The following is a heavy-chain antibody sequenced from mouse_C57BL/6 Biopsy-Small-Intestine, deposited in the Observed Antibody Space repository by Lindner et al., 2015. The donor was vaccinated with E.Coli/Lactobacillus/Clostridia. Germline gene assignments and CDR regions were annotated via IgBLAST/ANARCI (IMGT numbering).Heavy chain of an antibody. V-gene: IGHV1-66*01. CDR3: ARGEGPLYGSLLDY. Sequence: VQLQESGPELVKPGASVKISCKASVYSFASYYIHWVKQRPGQGLEWIGWIYPGSGYSHYNEKFKGRATLTADTSSNTAYMQLSSLTSEDSAVYYCARGEGPLYGSLLDYWGQGTTLTVSS. D-gene: IGHD1-1*01. CDR2: IYPGSGYS. CDR1: VYSFASYY. J-gene: IGHJ2*01.